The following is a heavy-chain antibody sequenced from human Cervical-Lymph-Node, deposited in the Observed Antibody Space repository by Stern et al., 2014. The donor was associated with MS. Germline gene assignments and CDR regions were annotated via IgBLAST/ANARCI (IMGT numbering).Heavy chain of an antibody. J-gene: IGHJ3*01. D-gene: IGHD2-21*01. Sequence: EVQLVESGGGLVQPGRSLRLSCAASGVTFDNYAMHWVRQAPGRGLEWVSGITSNSATIGYVDSVKGRFTISRDNAENSLYLQMNSLRSEDTAFYYCAKDRVIRAGTLMNGFDLWGQGTMVTVAS. CDR2: ITSNSATI. V-gene: IGHV3-9*01. CDR1: GVTFDNYA. CDR3: AKDRVIRAGTLMNGFDL.